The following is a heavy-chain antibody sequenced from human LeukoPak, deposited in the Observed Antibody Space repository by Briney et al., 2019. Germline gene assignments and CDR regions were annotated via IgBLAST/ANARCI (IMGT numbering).Heavy chain of an antibody. V-gene: IGHV1-8*02. CDR3: ATTEPSYDILTGYSYAFDI. CDR1: GGTFSSYA. J-gene: IGHJ3*02. CDR2: MNPNSGNT. D-gene: IGHD3-9*01. Sequence: ASVKVSCKASGGTFSSYAISWVRQATGQGLEWMGWMNPNSGNTGYAQKFQGRVTMTRNTSISTAYMELSSLRSEDTAVYYCATTEPSYDILTGYSYAFDIWGQGTMVTVSS.